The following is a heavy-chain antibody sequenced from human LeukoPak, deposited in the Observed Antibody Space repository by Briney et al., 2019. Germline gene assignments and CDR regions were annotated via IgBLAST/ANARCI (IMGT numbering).Heavy chain of an antibody. D-gene: IGHD1-26*01. Sequence: GGSLRLSCAASGFTFSSYAMSWIRQAPGKGLEWVSYISSSGSTIYYADSVKGRFTISRDNAKNSLYLQMNSLRAEDTAVYYCARVGSRAYNWFDPWGQGTLVTVTS. J-gene: IGHJ5*02. CDR2: ISSSGSTI. CDR3: ARVGSRAYNWFDP. CDR1: GFTFSSYA. V-gene: IGHV3-11*01.